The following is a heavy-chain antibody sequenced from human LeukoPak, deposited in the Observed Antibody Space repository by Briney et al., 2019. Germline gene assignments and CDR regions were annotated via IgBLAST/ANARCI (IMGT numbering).Heavy chain of an antibody. CDR3: ASTTSGTYF. CDR1: GGSISSYY. D-gene: IGHD3-10*01. V-gene: IGHV4-59*01. J-gene: IGHJ4*02. Sequence: SETLSLTCDVSGGSISSYYWSWIRQSPEKGLEWIGYIYYSGSTNYNPSLKSRVTISLDTSKNQFSLKLNSVTAADTAVYYCASTTSGTYFWGQGTLVTVSS. CDR2: IYYSGST.